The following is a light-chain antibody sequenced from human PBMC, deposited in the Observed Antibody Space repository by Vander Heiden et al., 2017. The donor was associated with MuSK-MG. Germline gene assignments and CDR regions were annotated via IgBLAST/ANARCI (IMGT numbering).Light chain of an antibody. CDR3: QQYSSYWS. V-gene: IGKV1-5*03. CDR2: KAS. CDR1: QSITTW. Sequence: DIQMIQSPSTLSASVGDRVTITCRASQSITTWLAWYQQKPGKAPKLLIYKASSLESGVPARFSGSGSGTEFTLTISSLQPDDFATYYCQQYSSYWSFGLGTKVELK. J-gene: IGKJ1*01.